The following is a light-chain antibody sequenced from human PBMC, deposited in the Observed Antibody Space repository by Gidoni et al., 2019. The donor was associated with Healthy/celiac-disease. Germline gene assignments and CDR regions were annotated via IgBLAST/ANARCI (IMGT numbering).Light chain of an antibody. CDR2: GKN. Sequence: SSELTQDPAVSVALGQTVRITGQGDSLRSYYASWYQQKPGQAPVLVIYGKNNRPSGIPDRFSGSSSGNTASLTSTGAQAEDEADYYCNSRDSSGNHLVVFGGGTKLTVL. CDR3: NSRDSSGNHLVV. J-gene: IGLJ2*01. CDR1: SLRSYY. V-gene: IGLV3-19*01.